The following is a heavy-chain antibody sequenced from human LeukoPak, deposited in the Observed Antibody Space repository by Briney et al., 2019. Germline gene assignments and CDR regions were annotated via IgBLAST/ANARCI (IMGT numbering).Heavy chain of an antibody. CDR1: GFTFSSYA. V-gene: IGHV3-15*01. D-gene: IGHD3-22*01. J-gene: IGHJ4*02. CDR2: IKSKTDGGTT. CDR3: TTYYYDSSAVDY. Sequence: GGSLRLSCAASGFTFSSYAMSWVRQAPGKGLEWVGRIKSKTDGGTTDYAAPVKGRFTISRDDSKNTLYLQMNSLKTEDTAVYYCTTYYYDSSAVDYWGQGTLVTVSS.